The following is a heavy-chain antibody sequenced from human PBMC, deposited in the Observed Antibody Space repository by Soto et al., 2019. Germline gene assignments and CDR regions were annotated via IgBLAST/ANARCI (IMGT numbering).Heavy chain of an antibody. V-gene: IGHV3-23*01. J-gene: IGHJ2*01. Sequence: EVQLLESGGGLVQPGGSLRLSCAASGFTFSSYAMTWVRQSPVKGLEWFSAITRSGDYTLYADPVKGRFTISRDNSKNTLQLQMISLRAVDTAVFYCPKVRTNIEQFDHWYFDLWGRGTLVTLPS. CDR1: GFTFSSYA. CDR2: ITRSGDYT. CDR3: PKVRTNIEQFDHWYFDL. D-gene: IGHD1-7*01.